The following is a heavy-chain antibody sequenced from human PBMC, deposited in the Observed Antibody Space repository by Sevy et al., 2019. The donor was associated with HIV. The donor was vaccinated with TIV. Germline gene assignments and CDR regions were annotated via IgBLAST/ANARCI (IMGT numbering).Heavy chain of an antibody. CDR1: GGSISSYY. D-gene: IGHD1-26*01. CDR3: ARDQVHSGSRSGAFDI. Sequence: SETLSLTCTFSGGSISSYYWSWIRQPPGKGLEWIGYIYYLGSTNYNPSLKSRVTISVDTSKNQFSLKLNSVTAADTAVYYCARDQVHSGSRSGAFDIWGQGTMVTVSS. J-gene: IGHJ3*02. V-gene: IGHV4-59*01. CDR2: IYYLGST.